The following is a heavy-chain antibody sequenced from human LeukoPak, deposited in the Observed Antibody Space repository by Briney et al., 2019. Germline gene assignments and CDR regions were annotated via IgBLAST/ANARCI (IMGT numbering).Heavy chain of an antibody. CDR3: AQDWRLIQFNH. CDR1: GFTFTTYG. CDR2: IAPDGATT. J-gene: IGHJ5*02. D-gene: IGHD5-24*01. Sequence: SGGSLRLSCATSGFTFTTYGMNWVRQAPGKGLEWVSGIAPDGATTYYADSVKGRFTISRDNSKNTMFLQMNSLRADDTAVYYCAQDWRLIQFNHWGQGTLVTVSS. V-gene: IGHV3-23*01.